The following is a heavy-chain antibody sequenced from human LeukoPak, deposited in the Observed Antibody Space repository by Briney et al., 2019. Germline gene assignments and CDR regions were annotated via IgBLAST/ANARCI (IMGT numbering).Heavy chain of an antibody. J-gene: IGHJ5*02. Sequence: PGGSLRLSCAASGLTFSSYAMSWVRKAPGKGLEWVSAISGSGGSTYYADSVKGRFTISRDNSKNTLYLQMNSLRAEDTAVYYCAKDLSYDFWSGYRPPGNWFDPWGQGTLVTVSS. CDR3: AKDLSYDFWSGYRPPGNWFDP. CDR2: ISGSGGST. D-gene: IGHD3-3*01. V-gene: IGHV3-23*01. CDR1: GLTFSSYA.